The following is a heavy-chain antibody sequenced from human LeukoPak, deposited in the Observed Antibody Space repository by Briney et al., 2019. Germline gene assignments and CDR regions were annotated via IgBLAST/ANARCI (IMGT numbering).Heavy chain of an antibody. CDR3: ARDLAYCGGDCYLTAYYYGMDV. J-gene: IGHJ6*02. V-gene: IGHV3-48*03. CDR2: ISSSGSTI. Sequence: GRSLRLSCAASGFTFSSYEMNWVRQAPGKGLEWVSYISSSGSTIYYADSVKGRFTISRDNAKNSLSLQMNSLRAEDTAVYYCARDLAYCGGDCYLTAYYYGMDVWGQGTTVTVSS. D-gene: IGHD2-21*02. CDR1: GFTFSSYE.